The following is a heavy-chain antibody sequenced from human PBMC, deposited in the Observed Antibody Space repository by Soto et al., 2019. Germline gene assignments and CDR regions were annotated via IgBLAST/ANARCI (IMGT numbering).Heavy chain of an antibody. J-gene: IGHJ6*02. Sequence: SVTVSCKASGYTFTSYGISWVRQAPGQGLEWMGGIIPIFGTANYAQKFQGRVTITADESTSTAYMELSSLRSEDTAVYYCARARGDEYSSSSDYYYGMDVWGQGTTVTVSS. CDR1: GYTFTSYG. V-gene: IGHV1-69*13. CDR3: ARARGDEYSSSSDYYYGMDV. D-gene: IGHD6-6*01. CDR2: IIPIFGTA.